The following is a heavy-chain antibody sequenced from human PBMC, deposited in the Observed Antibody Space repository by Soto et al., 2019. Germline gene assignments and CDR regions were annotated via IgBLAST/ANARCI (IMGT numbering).Heavy chain of an antibody. CDR3: ARLSTEQQLVQAFDI. J-gene: IGHJ3*02. D-gene: IGHD6-13*01. CDR1: GGSFSGYY. V-gene: IGHV4-34*01. CDR2: INHSGST. Sequence: SETLSLTCAVYGGSFSGYYWSWIRQPPGKGLEWIGEINHSGSTNYNPSLKSRVTISVDTSKNQFSLKLSSVTAADTAVYYCARLSTEQQLVQAFDIWGQGTMVTVSS.